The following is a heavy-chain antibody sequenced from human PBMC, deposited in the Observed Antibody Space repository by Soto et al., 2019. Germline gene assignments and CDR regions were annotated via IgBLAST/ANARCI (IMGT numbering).Heavy chain of an antibody. CDR1: GGTFSSYA. Sequence: QVQLVQSGAEVKKPGSSVNVSCKASGGTFSSYAISWVRQAPGQGLEWMGGIIPIFGTANYAQKFQGRVTITADESTSTAYMELSSLRSEDTAVYYCAKGSGYCSSTSCYTVSWYFDLWGRGTLVTVSS. J-gene: IGHJ2*01. CDR3: AKGSGYCSSTSCYTVSWYFDL. CDR2: IIPIFGTA. D-gene: IGHD2-2*02. V-gene: IGHV1-69*01.